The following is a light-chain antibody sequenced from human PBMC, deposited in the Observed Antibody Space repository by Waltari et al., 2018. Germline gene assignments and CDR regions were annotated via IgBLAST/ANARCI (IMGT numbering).Light chain of an antibody. CDR3: LLSYSGVRLYWV. CDR2: DTS. V-gene: IGLV7-46*01. J-gene: IGLJ3*02. CDR1: PVPVNSGHY. Sequence: QAVVTQEPSLTVSPGGPVTLTCGHSPVPVNSGHYTHRFQQKTGQAPRTLIYDTSDKHSWTPARFSGSLLGGKAALTLSGAQPEDEADYYCLLSYSGVRLYWVFGGGTKLTVL.